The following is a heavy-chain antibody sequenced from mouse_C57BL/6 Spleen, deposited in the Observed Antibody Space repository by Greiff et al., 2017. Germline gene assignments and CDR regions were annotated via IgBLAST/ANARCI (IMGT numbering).Heavy chain of an antibody. CDR1: GFPFSDSY. D-gene: IGHD2-1*01. V-gene: IGHV5-16*01. Sequence: EVHLLESAGGLVQPGSSLKLSCTASGFPFSDSYMAWVRQVPEKGLEWVANINSDGSSTYYLDSLKSRFIISRDIAKNILYLQMSSLKSEDTATYYCAKALYYGNSFFDYRRHGTTLTVSS. CDR3: AKALYYGNSFFDY. CDR2: INSDGSST. J-gene: IGHJ2*01.